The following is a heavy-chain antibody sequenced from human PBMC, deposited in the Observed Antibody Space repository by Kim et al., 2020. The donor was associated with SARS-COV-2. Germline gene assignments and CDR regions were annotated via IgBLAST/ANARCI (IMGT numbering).Heavy chain of an antibody. J-gene: IGHJ3*02. Sequence: ATSVKDRYTISRDDAENSMYLQMSSLKTEDTAVYYCANVGGYTYGHDGCDIWGEGTMVTVSS. V-gene: IGHV3-72*01. D-gene: IGHD6-25*01. CDR3: ANVGGYTYGHDGCDI.